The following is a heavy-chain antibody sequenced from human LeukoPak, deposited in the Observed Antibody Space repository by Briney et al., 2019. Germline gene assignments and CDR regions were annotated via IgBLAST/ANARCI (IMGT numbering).Heavy chain of an antibody. CDR2: IYSGGST. J-gene: IGHJ4*02. V-gene: IGHV3-53*05. CDR1: GFTVSSNY. CDR3: ARDSWSYYDRSDKFDY. D-gene: IGHD3-22*01. Sequence: GGSLRPSCAASGFTVSSNYMSWVRQAPGKGLEWVSVIYSGGSTYYADSVKGRFTISRDNSKNTLYLQMNSLRAEDTAVYYCARDSWSYYDRSDKFDYWGQGTLVTVSS.